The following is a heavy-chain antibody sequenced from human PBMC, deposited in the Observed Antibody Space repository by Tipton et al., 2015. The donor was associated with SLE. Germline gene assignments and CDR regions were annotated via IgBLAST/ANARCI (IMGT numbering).Heavy chain of an antibody. J-gene: IGHJ6*03. CDR3: ARGLAAAGTGHYYYYYMDV. CDR2: IYYSGST. V-gene: IGHV4-39*07. CDR1: GGSISSSRYF. D-gene: IGHD6-13*01. Sequence: TLSLTCTVSGGSISSSRYFWGWIRQPPGKGLEWIGNIYYSGSTYYNPSLKSRVTISVDTSKNQFSLKLSSVTAADTAVYYCARGLAAAGTGHYYYYYMDVWGKGTTVTVSS.